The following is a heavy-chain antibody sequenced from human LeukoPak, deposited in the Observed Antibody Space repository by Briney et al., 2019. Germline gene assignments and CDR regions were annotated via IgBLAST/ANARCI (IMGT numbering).Heavy chain of an antibody. Sequence: ASVKVSCKASGYTFTSYGISWVRQAPGQGLEWMGWISAYNGNTNYAQKLQGRVTMTTDTSTGTAYMELRSLRSDDTAVYYCARDGTLLRYFDWQTDYYYYGMDVWGQGTTVTVSS. CDR2: ISAYNGNT. V-gene: IGHV1-18*01. CDR3: ARDGTLLRYFDWQTDYYYYGMDV. CDR1: GYTFTSYG. D-gene: IGHD3-9*01. J-gene: IGHJ6*02.